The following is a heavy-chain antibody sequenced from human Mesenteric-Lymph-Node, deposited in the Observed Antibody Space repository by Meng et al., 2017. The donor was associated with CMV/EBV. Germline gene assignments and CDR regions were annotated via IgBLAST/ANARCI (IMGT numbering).Heavy chain of an antibody. CDR1: GGSFSAYY. CDR3: ARGPDFWSGYLRFDP. J-gene: IGHJ5*02. Sequence: GSLRLSCAVFGGSFSAYYWAWIRQPPGKGLEWVGQINPSGTTNYNPSFKSRVTMSVDTSKSQFSLKLNSATAADTAMYYCARGPDFWSGYLRFDPWGQGIRVTVSS. D-gene: IGHD3-3*01. V-gene: IGHV4-34*01. CDR2: INPSGTT.